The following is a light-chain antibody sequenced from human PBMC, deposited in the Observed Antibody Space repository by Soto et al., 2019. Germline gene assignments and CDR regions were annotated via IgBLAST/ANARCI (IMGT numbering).Light chain of an antibody. Sequence: QSALTQPASVSGSPGQSITISCTGTSSDFGGYNYVSWYQHHPVKAPTLMIHEVSDRPSGISNRFSGSKSGNTASLTISGLQAEDEADYYCSSYTSATSYVFGTGTKLTVL. CDR1: SSDFGGYNY. CDR3: SSYTSATSYV. V-gene: IGLV2-14*01. J-gene: IGLJ1*01. CDR2: EVS.